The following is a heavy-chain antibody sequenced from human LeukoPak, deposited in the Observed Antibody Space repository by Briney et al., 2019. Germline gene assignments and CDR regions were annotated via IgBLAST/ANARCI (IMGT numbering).Heavy chain of an antibody. V-gene: IGHV3-7*05. CDR2: IKEDGSEK. Sequence: GGSLRLSCATSGFTFDSYWMSWVRQAPGKGLEWVANIKEDGSEKYYVDTVKGRFTISRDNAKNSVYLQMNSLRAEDTAVYYCAREIGSAARGRWGQGTLVTVSS. J-gene: IGHJ4*02. CDR1: GFTFDSYW. CDR3: AREIGSAARGR. D-gene: IGHD6-13*01.